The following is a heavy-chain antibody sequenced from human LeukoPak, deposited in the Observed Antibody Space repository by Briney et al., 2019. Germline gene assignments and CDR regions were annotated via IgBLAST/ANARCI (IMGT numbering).Heavy chain of an antibody. CDR2: IIPIFGTA. V-gene: IGHV1-69*05. CDR1: GGTFSSYA. J-gene: IGHJ4*02. Sequence: ASVKVSCKASGGTFSSYAISWVRQAPGQGLEWMGRIIPIFGTANYAQKFRGRVTITTDESTSTAYMELSSLRSEDTAVYYCAREGSYYDSSGYYYYFDYWGQGTLVTVSS. D-gene: IGHD3-22*01. CDR3: AREGSYYDSSGYYYYFDY.